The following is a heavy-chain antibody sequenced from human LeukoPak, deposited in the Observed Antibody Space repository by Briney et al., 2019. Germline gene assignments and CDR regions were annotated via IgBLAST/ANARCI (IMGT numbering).Heavy chain of an antibody. Sequence: PGGSLRLSCATSGFTFSSYAMHWVRQAPGKGLEWVAVIPSDGSDKYYADSVKGRFTISRDYSKNTLYLQMNSLRPEDTAVYFCARDNWYDYLADALDIWGQGTMVTVSS. D-gene: IGHD1-20*01. CDR2: IPSDGSDK. CDR1: GFTFSSYA. V-gene: IGHV3-30-3*01. CDR3: ARDNWYDYLADALDI. J-gene: IGHJ3*02.